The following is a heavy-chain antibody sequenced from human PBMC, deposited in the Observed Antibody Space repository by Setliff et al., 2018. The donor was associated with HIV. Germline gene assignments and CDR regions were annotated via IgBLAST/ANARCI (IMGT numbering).Heavy chain of an antibody. D-gene: IGHD5-18*01. J-gene: IGHJ6*04. CDR2: IYTSGGT. CDR3: ATRGYSYGPSHV. CDR1: GGSISSGSYY. Sequence: SETLSLTCTVSGGSISSGSYYWSWIRQPAGKGLEWIGHIYTSGGTNYNPSLKSRVTISLDTSKNQFSLKLSSVTAADTAVYYCATRGYSYGPSHVWGKGTTVTVSS. V-gene: IGHV4-61*09.